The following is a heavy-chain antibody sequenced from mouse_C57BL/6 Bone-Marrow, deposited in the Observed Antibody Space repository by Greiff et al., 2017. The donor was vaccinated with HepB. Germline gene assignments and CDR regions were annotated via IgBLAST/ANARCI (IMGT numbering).Heavy chain of an antibody. CDR2: IYPRSGNT. J-gene: IGHJ3*01. D-gene: IGHD2-3*01. CDR3: ARGWLQFAY. V-gene: IGHV1-81*01. CDR1: GYTFTSYG. Sequence: QLQQSGAELARPGASVKLSCKASGYTFTSYGISWVKQRTGQGLEWIGEIYPRSGNTYYNEKFKGKATLTADKSSSTAYMELRSLTSEDSAVYFCARGWLQFAYWGQGTLVTVSA.